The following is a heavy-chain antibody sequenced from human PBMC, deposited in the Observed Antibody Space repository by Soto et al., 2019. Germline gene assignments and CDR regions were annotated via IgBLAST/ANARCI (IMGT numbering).Heavy chain of an antibody. CDR1: GGSISSGGYY. CDR3: ARDVSGPYDILTGYPRYNWFDP. D-gene: IGHD3-9*01. J-gene: IGHJ5*02. Sequence: QVQLQESGPGLVKPSQTLSLTCTVSGGSISSGGYYWSWIRQHPGKGLEWIGYIYYSGSTYYNPSLKSRVTISVDTSKNQFSLKLSSVTAADTAVYYCARDVSGPYDILTGYPRYNWFDPWGQGTLVTVSS. CDR2: IYYSGST. V-gene: IGHV4-31*03.